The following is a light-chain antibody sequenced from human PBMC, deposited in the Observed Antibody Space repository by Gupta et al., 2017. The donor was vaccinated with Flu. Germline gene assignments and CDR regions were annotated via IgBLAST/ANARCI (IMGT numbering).Light chain of an antibody. V-gene: IGKV4-1*01. J-gene: IGKJ4*01. CDR3: QQYYTTPLT. CDR1: QSVLYSSNNMNY. CDR2: WAS. Sequence: SLGERATINCKSSQSVLYSSNNMNYLAWYQQKPGQPPRLLIYWASTRESGVPDRFSGSGSGTDFTLTISNLQAEDVAVYYCQQYYTTPLTFGGGTRVEIK.